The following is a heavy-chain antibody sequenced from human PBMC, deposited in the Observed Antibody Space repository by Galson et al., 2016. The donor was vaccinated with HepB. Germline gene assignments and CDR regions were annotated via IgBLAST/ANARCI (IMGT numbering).Heavy chain of an antibody. CDR2: ISSDGSDE. CDR3: ARMRYSSGWLDGFDI. V-gene: IGHV3-30*03. J-gene: IGHJ3*02. Sequence: SLRLSCAASGFRFSSYAMHWVRQAPGKGLEWVAMISSDGSDEYYADSVKGRFSISRDNARNSLYLQMNSLRVEDTAVYYCARMRYSSGWLDGFDIWGQGTMVTVSS. D-gene: IGHD6-19*01. CDR1: GFRFSSYA.